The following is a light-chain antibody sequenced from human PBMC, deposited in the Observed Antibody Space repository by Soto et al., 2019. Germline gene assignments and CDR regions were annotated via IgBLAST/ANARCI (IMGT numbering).Light chain of an antibody. CDR2: QVT. V-gene: IGLV2-8*01. J-gene: IGLJ3*02. CDR1: SSDVGAYDY. Sequence: QSVLTQPPSASGSPGQSVTISCTGTSSDVGAYDYVSWFQQHPGKAPKLIIYQVTKRPSGVPDRFSGSKSGNTASLTVSGLQAEDEADYYCLLYYGRAWVFGGGTKLTVL. CDR3: LLYYGRAWV.